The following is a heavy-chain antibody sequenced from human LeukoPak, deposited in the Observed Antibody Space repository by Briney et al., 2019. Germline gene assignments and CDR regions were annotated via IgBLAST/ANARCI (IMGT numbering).Heavy chain of an antibody. CDR1: GGSISGYY. CDR3: ARRGSSGWWYYFHY. Sequence: SETLSLTCTVSGGSISGYYWSWIRQPPGKGLEWIGYIYTSGSTNYNPSLKSRVTIALDTSKNPFSLKLSSVTAADTAVYYCARRGSSGWWYYFHYWGQGTLVTVSS. D-gene: IGHD6-19*01. CDR2: IYTSGST. J-gene: IGHJ4*02. V-gene: IGHV4-4*09.